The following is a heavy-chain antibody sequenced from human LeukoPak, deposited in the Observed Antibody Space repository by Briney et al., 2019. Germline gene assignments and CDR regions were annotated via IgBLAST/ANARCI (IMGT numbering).Heavy chain of an antibody. J-gene: IGHJ4*02. D-gene: IGHD2-15*01. CDR1: GGTFSSYA. Sequence: SVKVSCKASGGTFSSYAISWVRQAPGQGLEWMGRIIPILGIANYAQKFQGRVTITADKSTSTAYMELSSLRSEDTAVYYRASLSFPLGYCSGGSCYPDWFFDYWGQGTLVTVSS. V-gene: IGHV1-69*04. CDR2: IIPILGIA. CDR3: ASLSFPLGYCSGGSCYPDWFFDY.